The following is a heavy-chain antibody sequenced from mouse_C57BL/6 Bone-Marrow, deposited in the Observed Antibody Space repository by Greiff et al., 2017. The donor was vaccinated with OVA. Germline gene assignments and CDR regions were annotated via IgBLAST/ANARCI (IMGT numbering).Heavy chain of an antibody. D-gene: IGHD1-1*01. Sequence: QLKESGPELVKPGASVKISCKASGYAFSSSWMNWVKQRPGTGLEWIGRISPGDGDTNYNGKFKGKATLTADKSSSTAYMQLSSRTSEDSAVYCCASTVVAKGYWGQGTTLTVSA. CDR1: GYAFSSSW. J-gene: IGHJ2*01. CDR2: ISPGDGDT. CDR3: ASTVVAKGY. V-gene: IGHV1-82*01.